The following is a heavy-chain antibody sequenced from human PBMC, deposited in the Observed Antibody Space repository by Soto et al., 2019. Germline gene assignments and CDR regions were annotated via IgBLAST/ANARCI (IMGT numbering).Heavy chain of an antibody. Sequence: HVQLVQSGAEVKKPGSSVKVSCKASGGTFNTFTFVWVRQAPGHGLEWMGGFVPVFRSANIAQKFRGRLTITTDESTSTAYMELSDLRSDDSAVYFCAREDDSTGHYSWFDPWGQGTLVIVSS. CDR1: GGTFNTFT. D-gene: IGHD3-9*01. CDR2: FVPVFRSA. V-gene: IGHV1-69*01. CDR3: AREDDSTGHYSWFDP. J-gene: IGHJ5*02.